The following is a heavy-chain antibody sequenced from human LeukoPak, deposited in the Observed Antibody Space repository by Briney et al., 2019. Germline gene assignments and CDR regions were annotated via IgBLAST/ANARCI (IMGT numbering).Heavy chain of an antibody. CDR3: ARDFHCGGDCYPSGY. CDR2: ISSSGSTI. Sequence: KSGGSLRLSCAASGFTFSSYEMNWVRQAPGKGLEWVSYISSSGSTIYYADSVKGRFTISRDNAKNSLYLQMNSLRAEDTAVYYCARDFHCGGDCYPSGYWGQGTLVTVSS. D-gene: IGHD2-21*02. V-gene: IGHV3-48*03. CDR1: GFTFSSYE. J-gene: IGHJ4*02.